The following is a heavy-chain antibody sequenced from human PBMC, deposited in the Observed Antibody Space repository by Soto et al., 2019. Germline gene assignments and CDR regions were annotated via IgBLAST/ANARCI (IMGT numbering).Heavy chain of an antibody. CDR2: IYYSGST. V-gene: IGHV4-61*01. J-gene: IGHJ4*02. Sequence: PSETLSLTCTVSGGSVSSGSYYWSWIRQPPGKGLEWIGYIYYSGSTNYNPSLKSQVNISVDTSKNQFSMKLSSVTAADMALFYCAAANSSGWYKPFPFDYWGQGTLVTVSS. D-gene: IGHD6-19*01. CDR1: GGSVSSGSYY. CDR3: AAANSSGWYKPFPFDY.